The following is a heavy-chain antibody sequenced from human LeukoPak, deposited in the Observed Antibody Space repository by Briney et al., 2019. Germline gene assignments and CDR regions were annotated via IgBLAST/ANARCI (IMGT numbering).Heavy chain of an antibody. CDR2: FHYSESS. D-gene: IGHD5-18*01. CDR1: DGSLSSSSYY. CDR3: ARSVVGYDNFDY. V-gene: IGHV4-39*07. Sequence: SETLSLTCTVSDGSLSSSSYYWGWIRQPPGKGLEWIGSFHYSESSYYNPSLKSRVTISVDTSKNQFSLKLNSVTASDTAMYYCARSVVGYDNFDYWGQGTLVTVSS. J-gene: IGHJ4*02.